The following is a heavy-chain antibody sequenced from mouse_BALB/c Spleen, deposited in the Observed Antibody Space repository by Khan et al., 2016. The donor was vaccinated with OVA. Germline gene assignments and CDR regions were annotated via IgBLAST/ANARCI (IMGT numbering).Heavy chain of an antibody. V-gene: IGHV2-9*02. CDR1: GFALTSYG. Sequence: QVQLKESGPGLVAPSQSLSITCTVSGFALTSYGVHWVRQPPGKGLEWLGVIWAGGSTNYNSALMPRLTISKDNSKSQVFLKMNSLQTDDTAMYYCARFHDGYYYNVDYWGQGTSVTVSS. CDR3: ARFHDGYYYNVDY. CDR2: IWAGGST. J-gene: IGHJ4*01. D-gene: IGHD2-3*01.